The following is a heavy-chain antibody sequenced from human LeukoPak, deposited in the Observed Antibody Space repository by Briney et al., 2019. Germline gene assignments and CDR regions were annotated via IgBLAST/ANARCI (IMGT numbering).Heavy chain of an antibody. D-gene: IGHD6-19*01. J-gene: IGHJ4*02. CDR3: ARWLYSSAWYFDS. V-gene: IGHV3-11*04. Sequence: GGSLRLSCAASAFTFSDYYMSWIRQAPGRGLEWVSYISGTSLTIYYADSVKGRFTISRDNAKNSLYLQMNSLRAEDTAVYYCARWLYSSAWYFDSWGQGTLVTVSS. CDR2: ISGTSLTI. CDR1: AFTFSDYY.